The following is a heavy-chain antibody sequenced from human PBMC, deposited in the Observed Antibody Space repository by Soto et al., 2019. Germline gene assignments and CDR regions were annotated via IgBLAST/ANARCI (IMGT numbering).Heavy chain of an antibody. Sequence: SQTLSLTCVISGDSISSNSAAWNWIRQSPSRGLEWLGRTYYRSKWYKDYPVSVRSRVTIDPDTSKNQFSLQLNSVTPDDTAVYYCARDLGLALDCWGQGALVTVSS. V-gene: IGHV6-1*01. J-gene: IGHJ4*02. CDR2: TYYRSKWYK. CDR1: GDSISSNSAA. CDR3: ARDLGLALDC.